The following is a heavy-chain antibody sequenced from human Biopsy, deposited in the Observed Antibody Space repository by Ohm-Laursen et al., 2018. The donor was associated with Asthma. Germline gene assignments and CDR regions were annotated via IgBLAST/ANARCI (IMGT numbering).Heavy chain of an antibody. V-gene: IGHV3-30*18. J-gene: IGHJ4*02. CDR3: AKRRGYSDLTDFDH. CDR2: VSYDGGVA. CDR1: GFVFRSHA. Sequence: LTLTCAASGFVFRSHAMHWVRQAPGKGLEWVAVVSYDGGVAHYADSMKGRFTISRDNAKSTLYLQMNRLRTDDTAVYYCAKRRGYSDLTDFDHWGQGTLVTVSS. D-gene: IGHD3-3*01.